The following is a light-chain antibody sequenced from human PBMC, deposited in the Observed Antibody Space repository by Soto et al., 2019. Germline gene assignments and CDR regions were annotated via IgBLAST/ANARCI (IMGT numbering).Light chain of an antibody. CDR3: QQRSNWPLIT. V-gene: IGKV3-11*01. J-gene: IGKJ5*01. CDR2: SAS. CDR1: QSVSSN. Sequence: TQSPGTLSVSPGEIATLSRRASQSVSSNLAWYQQKPGQAPRLLIYSASSRATGIPDRFSGSGSGTDYTLTISSLEPEDFAVYYCQQRSNWPLITVGQGTRLEIK.